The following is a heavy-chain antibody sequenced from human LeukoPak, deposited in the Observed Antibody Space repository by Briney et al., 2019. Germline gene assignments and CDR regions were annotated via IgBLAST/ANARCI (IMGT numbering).Heavy chain of an antibody. CDR3: ARAAAEYSYGWAYYFDY. CDR2: IYYSGST. Sequence: SETLSLTCTVSGGSVSSGSYYWSWIRQPPGKGLEWIGYIYYSGSTNYNPSLKSRVTISVDTSKNQFSLKLSSVTAADTAVYYCARAAAEYSYGWAYYFDYWGQGTLVTASS. CDR1: GGSVSSGSYY. J-gene: IGHJ4*02. V-gene: IGHV4-61*01. D-gene: IGHD5-18*01.